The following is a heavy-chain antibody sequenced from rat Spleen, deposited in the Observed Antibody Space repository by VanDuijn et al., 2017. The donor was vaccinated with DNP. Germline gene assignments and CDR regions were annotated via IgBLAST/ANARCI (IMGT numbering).Heavy chain of an antibody. CDR1: GYTFTSYY. Sequence: QVQLRQSGAEPAKPGSSVKISCKASGYTFTSYYIGWIKQTTGQGLEYIGYINMGSGGTNYNEKFKGKATLTVDKSSSTGFMQLSSLTPDDSAVYYCVREGGTTWFAYWGQGTLVTVSS. D-gene: IGHD1-5*01. CDR2: INMGSGGT. CDR3: VREGGTTWFAY. J-gene: IGHJ3*01. V-gene: IGHV1-43*01.